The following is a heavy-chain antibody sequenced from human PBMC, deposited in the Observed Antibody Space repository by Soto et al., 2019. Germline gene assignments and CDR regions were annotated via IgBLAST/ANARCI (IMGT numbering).Heavy chain of an antibody. CDR2: IYNSGST. Sequence: SETLSLTCTVSGGSVSSGGYFWSWIRQSPGEGLEWIGHIYNSGSTYSNPSLRGRVTISVDTSKSQFSLKLSSVTAADTAVYYCARGPSADKIDFWGQGTLVTVSS. CDR1: GGSVSSGGYF. CDR3: ARGPSADKIDF. D-gene: IGHD3-3*01. V-gene: IGHV4-30-4*01. J-gene: IGHJ4*02.